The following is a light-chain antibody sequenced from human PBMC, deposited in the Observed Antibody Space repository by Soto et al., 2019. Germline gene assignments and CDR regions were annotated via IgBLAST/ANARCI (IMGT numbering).Light chain of an antibody. Sequence: QPVLTQPASVSGSPGQSITISCTGTSGDIGSYNRVPWYQQHPGKAPKLIIYEVTDRPSGVSNRFSGPKSGNTASLTISGLQAEDEAEYYCSSYTNSNTRACVFGTGTKLTVL. V-gene: IGLV2-14*01. J-gene: IGLJ1*01. CDR2: EVT. CDR1: SGDIGSYNR. CDR3: SSYTNSNTRACV.